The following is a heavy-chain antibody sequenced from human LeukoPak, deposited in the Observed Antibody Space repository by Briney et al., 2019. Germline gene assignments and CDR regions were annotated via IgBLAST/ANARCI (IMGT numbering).Heavy chain of an antibody. Sequence: PGGSLRLSCAASGFTFRNYGFHWVRQAPGKGLEWVAFIWYDGSNEYYADSVKGRSTISRDNSKNTVYLQMNSLRTDDTAVYFCAKDRNCGGNCYWGQGTLVTVSS. J-gene: IGHJ4*02. CDR3: AKDRNCGGNCY. CDR1: GFTFRNYG. CDR2: IWYDGSNE. D-gene: IGHD2-21*01. V-gene: IGHV3-30*02.